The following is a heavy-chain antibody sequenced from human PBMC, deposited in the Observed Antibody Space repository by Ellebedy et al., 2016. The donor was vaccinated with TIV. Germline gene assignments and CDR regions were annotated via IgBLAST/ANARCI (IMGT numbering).Heavy chain of an antibody. CDR2: IYWDDDK. Sequence: SGPTLVXPTHTLTLTCTFSGFSLSTSGVGVGWIRQPPGKALEWLALIYWDDDKRYSPSLKSRLTITKDNSKNQVVLTMTNMDPVDTATYYCAHRQRFWRGSQLSDFDYWGQGTLVTVSS. CDR1: GFSLSTSGVG. J-gene: IGHJ4*02. D-gene: IGHD3-3*01. V-gene: IGHV2-5*02. CDR3: AHRQRFWRGSQLSDFDY.